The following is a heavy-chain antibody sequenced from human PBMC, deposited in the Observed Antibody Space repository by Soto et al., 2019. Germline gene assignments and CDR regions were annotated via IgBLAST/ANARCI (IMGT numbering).Heavy chain of an antibody. J-gene: IGHJ4*02. CDR1: GGSISSGGYS. Sequence: QLQLQESGSGLVKPSQTLSLTCAVSGGSISSGGYSWSWIRQPPGKGLEWIGYIYHSGSTYYNPSPXTXAXIXXDRPMNQSSLKLRSGPAADPAVYYCAAGGGLPRYYWGQGTLVTVSS. D-gene: IGHD2-15*01. CDR3: AAGGGLPRYY. V-gene: IGHV4-30-2*01. CDR2: IYHSGST.